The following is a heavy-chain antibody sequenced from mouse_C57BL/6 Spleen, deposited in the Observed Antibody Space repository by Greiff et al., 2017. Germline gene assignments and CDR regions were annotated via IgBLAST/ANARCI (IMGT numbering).Heavy chain of an antibody. CDR3: AREDYYGTHFDY. V-gene: IGHV1-82*01. D-gene: IGHD1-1*01. Sequence: QFQLQQSGPELVKPGASVKISCKASGYAFSSSWMNWVKQRPGKGLEWIGRIYPGDGDTNYNGKFKGKATLTADKSSSTAYMQLSSLTSEDSAVCFSAREDYYGTHFDYWGKGTTRTVSS. CDR2: IYPGDGDT. CDR1: GYAFSSSW. J-gene: IGHJ2*01.